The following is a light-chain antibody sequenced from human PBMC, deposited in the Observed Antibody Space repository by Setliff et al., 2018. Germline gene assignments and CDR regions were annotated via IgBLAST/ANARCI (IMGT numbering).Light chain of an antibody. CDR3: ISYAGSNNYV. V-gene: IGLV2-8*01. J-gene: IGLJ1*01. CDR1: GSDVGGYKY. Sequence: QSVLTQPPSASGSPGQSVTISCTGTGSDVGGYKYVSWFQQHPGKAPKLMIYEVTKRPSGVPDRFSGSKSGNTASLTVSGLQAEDEADYYCISYAGSNNYVFGTGTKVTVL. CDR2: EVT.